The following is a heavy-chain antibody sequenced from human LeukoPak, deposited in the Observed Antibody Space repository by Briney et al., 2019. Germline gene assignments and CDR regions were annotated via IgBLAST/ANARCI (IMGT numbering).Heavy chain of an antibody. CDR3: ARASYYYDSSGYLNWFDP. J-gene: IGHJ5*02. V-gene: IGHV1-69*05. CDR2: IIPIFGTA. CDR1: GGTFSSYA. Sequence: GASVKVSCKASGGTFSSYAISWVRQAPGQGLEWMGRIIPIFGTANYAQKFQGRVTITTDESTSTAYMELSSLRSEDTAVYYCARASYYYDSSGYLNWFDPWGQGTLVTVS. D-gene: IGHD3-22*01.